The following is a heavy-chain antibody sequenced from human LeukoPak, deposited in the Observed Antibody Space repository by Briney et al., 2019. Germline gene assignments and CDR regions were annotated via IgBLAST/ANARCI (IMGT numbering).Heavy chain of an antibody. CDR2: INIDGSST. Sequence: GGSLRLSCAASGFTFSSYWMHWVRQAPGKGLVWVSRINIDGSSTNYADSVKGRFTISRDNAKNTLYLQMNSLRAEDTAVYYCARAVYYFSGTYVPWGQGSRVTGPS. V-gene: IGHV3-74*01. CDR1: GFTFSSYW. J-gene: IGHJ5*02. D-gene: IGHD3-10*01. CDR3: ARAVYYFSGTYVP.